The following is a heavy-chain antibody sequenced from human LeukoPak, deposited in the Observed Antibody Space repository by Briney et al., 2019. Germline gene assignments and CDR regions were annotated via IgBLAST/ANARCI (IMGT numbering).Heavy chain of an antibody. V-gene: IGHV4-39*07. CDR1: GGSISSSSYY. J-gene: IGHJ5*02. D-gene: IGHD3-22*01. Sequence: SETLSLTCTVSGGSISSSSYYWGWIRQPPGKGLEWIGSIYYSGSTYYNPSLKSRVTISVDTSKNQFSLKLSSVTAADTAVYYCARIVYYYDSSGYYYGGNWFDPWGQGTLVTVSS. CDR3: ARIVYYYDSSGYYYGGNWFDP. CDR2: IYYSGST.